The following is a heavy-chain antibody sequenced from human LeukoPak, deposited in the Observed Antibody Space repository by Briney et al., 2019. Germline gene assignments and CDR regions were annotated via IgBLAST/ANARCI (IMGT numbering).Heavy chain of an antibody. V-gene: IGHV3-74*01. J-gene: IGHJ4*02. Sequence: GGSLRLSCAASGFTFSSDWMHWVRQGPGKGLVWVSRVNSDGGSTNYADSVKGRFTISRDNAKNTLYLQMNSLRADDTAVYYCASRAGYTGSWSAFDYWGQGTLVTVSS. CDR2: VNSDGGST. D-gene: IGHD6-13*01. CDR1: GFTFSSDW. CDR3: ASRAGYTGSWSAFDY.